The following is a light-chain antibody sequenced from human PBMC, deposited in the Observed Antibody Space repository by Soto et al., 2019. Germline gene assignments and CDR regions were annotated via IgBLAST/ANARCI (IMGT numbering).Light chain of an antibody. CDR2: GAS. CDR3: QQYDNWPPWT. Sequence: EIVMTQSPATLSVSPGGRATLSCSASQSVSSNLAWYQHKPGQAPRLLIYGASARATGIPARFSGSGFGTEFTLTISSLQSEDFAVYSCQQYDNWPPWTFGQGTKVDIK. J-gene: IGKJ1*01. CDR1: QSVSSN. V-gene: IGKV3-15*01.